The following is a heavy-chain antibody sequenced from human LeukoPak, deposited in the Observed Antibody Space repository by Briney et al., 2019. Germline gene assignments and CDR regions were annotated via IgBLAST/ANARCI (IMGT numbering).Heavy chain of an antibody. J-gene: IGHJ4*02. D-gene: IGHD2-2*02. CDR1: GYTFTSYA. CDR3: AITPRGYCSSTSCYTGFKD. V-gene: IGHV1-69*13. CDR2: IIPIFGTA. Sequence: ASVKVSCKASGYTFTSYAMNWVRQAPGQGLEWMGGIIPIFGTANYAQKFQGRVTITADESTSTAYMELSSLRSEDTAVYYCAITPRGYCSSTSCYTGFKDWGQGTLVTVSS.